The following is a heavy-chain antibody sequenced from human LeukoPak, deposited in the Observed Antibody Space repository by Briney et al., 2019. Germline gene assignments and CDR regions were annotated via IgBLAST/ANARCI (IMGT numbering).Heavy chain of an antibody. Sequence: GGSLRLSCAASGFTFISYWMNWARQAPGKGLEWVASINHNGNVNYYVDSVKGRFTISRDNAKNSLYLQMSNLRAEDTAVYFCARGGGLDVWGQGATVNVSS. CDR2: INHNGNVN. CDR1: GFTFISYW. J-gene: IGHJ6*02. D-gene: IGHD3-16*01. CDR3: ARGGGLDV. V-gene: IGHV3-7*03.